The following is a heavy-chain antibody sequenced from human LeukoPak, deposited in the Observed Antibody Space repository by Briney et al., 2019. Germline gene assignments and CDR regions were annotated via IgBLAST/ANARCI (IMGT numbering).Heavy chain of an antibody. J-gene: IGHJ4*02. CDR3: ARADSGTPYYFVY. D-gene: IGHD5-12*01. Sequence: PGGSLRLSCAASGFTFSSYSMNWVRQAPGKGLEWVSSISSSSSYIYYADSVKGRFTISRDNAKNSLYLQMNSLRAEDTAVYYCARADSGTPYYFVYWGQGTLVTVSS. CDR2: ISSSSSYI. V-gene: IGHV3-21*01. CDR1: GFTFSSYS.